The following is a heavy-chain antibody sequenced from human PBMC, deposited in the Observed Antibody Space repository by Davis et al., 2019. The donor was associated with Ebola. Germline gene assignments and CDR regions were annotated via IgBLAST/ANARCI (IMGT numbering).Heavy chain of an antibody. CDR3: ARVGVVVTAIAYYYYGMDV. V-gene: IGHV3-53*01. Sequence: GESLKISCAASGFTVSSNYMSWVRQAPGKGLEWVSVIYSGGSTYYADSVKGRFTISRDNSKNTLYLQMNSLRAEDTAVYYCARVGVVVTAIAYYYYGMDVWGQGTTVTVSS. D-gene: IGHD2-21*02. CDR1: GFTVSSNY. J-gene: IGHJ6*02. CDR2: IYSGGST.